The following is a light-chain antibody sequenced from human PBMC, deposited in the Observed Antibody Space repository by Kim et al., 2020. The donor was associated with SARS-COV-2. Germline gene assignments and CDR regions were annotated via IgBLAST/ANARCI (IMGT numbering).Light chain of an antibody. CDR1: TANSGSNY. Sequence: PGERCTSSGCRSTANSGSNYLSWYQQRPRTAPKLLIYGNKQRPSGVPDRFSGSKSGTSASLASSGLRSEDEADYYCATWDDSHVVFGGGTQLTVL. J-gene: IGLJ2*01. CDR2: GNK. CDR3: ATWDDSHVV. V-gene: IGLV1-47*01.